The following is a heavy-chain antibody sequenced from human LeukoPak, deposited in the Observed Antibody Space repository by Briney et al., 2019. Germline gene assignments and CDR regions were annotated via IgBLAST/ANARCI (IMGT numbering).Heavy chain of an antibody. D-gene: IGHD2-2*01. Sequence: PSETLSLTCAVYGGSFSGYYWSWIRQPPGKGLEWIGEINHSGSTNYNPSLKSRVTISVDTSKNQFSLKLSSVTAADTAVYYCARDGRERKVDGDRDIVVVPATFDYWGQGTLVTVSS. CDR3: ARDGRERKVDGDRDIVVVPATFDY. J-gene: IGHJ4*02. V-gene: IGHV4-34*01. CDR2: INHSGST. CDR1: GGSFSGYY.